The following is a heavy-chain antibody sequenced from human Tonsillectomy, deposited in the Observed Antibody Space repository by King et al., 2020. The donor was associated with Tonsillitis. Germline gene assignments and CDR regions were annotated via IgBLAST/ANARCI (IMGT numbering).Heavy chain of an antibody. CDR1: GFTFSRYG. V-gene: IGHV3-30*03. D-gene: IGHD2-2*01. CDR2: ISNDGSEK. Sequence: VQLVESGGGVVQPGRSLRLSCAASGFTFSRYGMHWVRQAPGKGLEWVAVISNDGSEKYFADFVKGRFVISRDNSKNTQYLEMNSLRVEDTAVYYCATPYCSSYYSLPEYWGQGTLVTVSS. J-gene: IGHJ4*02. CDR3: ATPYCSSYYSLPEY.